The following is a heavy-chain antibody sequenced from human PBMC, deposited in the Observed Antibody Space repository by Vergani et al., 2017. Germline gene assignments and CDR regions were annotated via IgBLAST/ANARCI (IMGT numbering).Heavy chain of an antibody. V-gene: IGHV3-23*01. D-gene: IGHD2-15*01. CDR3: AREANCSGGSCYSGTFFYYGMDV. J-gene: IGHJ6*02. Sequence: EVHLLESGGGQVEAGGSLRLSCVASGFTFSNSAMSWVRQTSGKGLEWVSAISGHGDRTYYADSVKGRFTISRDNSKNTVYLQMNSLKAEDRATYYCAREANCSGGSCYSGTFFYYGMDVWGQGTTVTVSS. CDR2: ISGHGDRT. CDR1: GFTFSNSA.